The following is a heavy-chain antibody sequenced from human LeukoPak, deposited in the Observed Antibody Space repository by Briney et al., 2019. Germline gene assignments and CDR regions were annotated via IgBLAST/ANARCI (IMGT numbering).Heavy chain of an antibody. CDR3: ARDVALYDSSGPLDY. J-gene: IGHJ4*02. V-gene: IGHV1-69*04. CDR2: VIPILGIA. Sequence: SVKVSCKASGGTFSSYAISWVRQAPGQGLEWMGRVIPILGIANYAQKFQGRVTITADKSTSTAYMELSSLRSEDTAVYYCARDVALYDSSGPLDYWGQGTLVTVSS. CDR1: GGTFSSYA. D-gene: IGHD3-22*01.